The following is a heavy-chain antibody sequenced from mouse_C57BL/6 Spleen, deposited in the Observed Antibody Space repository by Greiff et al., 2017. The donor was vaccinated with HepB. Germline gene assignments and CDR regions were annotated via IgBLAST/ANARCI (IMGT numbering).Heavy chain of an antibody. D-gene: IGHD2-3*01. CDR1: GFTFSSYG. V-gene: IGHV5-6*01. Sequence: EVQRVESGGDLVKPGGSLKLSCAASGFTFSSYGMSWVRQTPDKRLEWVATISSGGSYTYYPDSVKGRFTISRDNAKNTLYLQMSSLKSEDTAMYYCARHGYDYLDYWGQGTTLTVSS. CDR2: ISSGGSYT. J-gene: IGHJ2*01. CDR3: ARHGYDYLDY.